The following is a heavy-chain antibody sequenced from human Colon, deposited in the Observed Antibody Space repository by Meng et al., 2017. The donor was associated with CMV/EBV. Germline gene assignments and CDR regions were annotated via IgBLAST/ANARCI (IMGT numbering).Heavy chain of an antibody. Sequence: GESLKIPCATTGFTFSSYDMLWVRQAPGKGLEWVSAIGPAGDTYYADSVKGRFTISRDAAKNSLYIQLNSLRAGDTAVYYCARVATDIRYGMDVWGQGTTVTVSS. J-gene: IGHJ6*02. CDR3: ARVATDIRYGMDV. CDR2: IGPAGDT. V-gene: IGHV3-13*01. CDR1: GFTFSSYD. D-gene: IGHD5-12*01.